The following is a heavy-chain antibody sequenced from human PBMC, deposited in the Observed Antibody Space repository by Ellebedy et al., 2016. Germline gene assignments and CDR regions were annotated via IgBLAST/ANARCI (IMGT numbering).Heavy chain of an antibody. CDR3: ARDVSLYSSSPSFDS. Sequence: SETLSLTXTVSGGSVDTYYWTWIRQSPGKGLEWIGYVFYGGSTKYNPSLRSRVTISLDTSKNQFSLKVTSVAVADTAVYYCARDVSLYSSSPSFDSWGQGTLVTVSS. CDR1: GGSVDTYY. V-gene: IGHV4-59*02. D-gene: IGHD6-6*01. J-gene: IGHJ4*02. CDR2: VFYGGST.